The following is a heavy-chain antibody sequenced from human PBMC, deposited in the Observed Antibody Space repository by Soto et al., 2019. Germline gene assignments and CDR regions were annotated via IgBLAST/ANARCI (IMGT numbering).Heavy chain of an antibody. CDR2: ITGNGDDS. CDR1: GFTFSSYG. V-gene: IGHV3-23*01. CDR3: AKESVPTSAIDY. Sequence: GGSLRLSCAASGFTFSSYGMTWVRQAQGKGLEWVSSITGNGDDSHYADSVTGRFTISRDNARSTLYLEMNSLRVEDTALYYCAKESVPTSAIDYWGQGALVTVSS. J-gene: IGHJ4*02. D-gene: IGHD4-17*01.